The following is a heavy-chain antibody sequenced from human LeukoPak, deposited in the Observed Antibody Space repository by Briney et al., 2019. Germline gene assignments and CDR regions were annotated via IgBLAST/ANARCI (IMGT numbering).Heavy chain of an antibody. D-gene: IGHD1-14*01. CDR3: ARSNPNRNALDL. J-gene: IGHJ3*01. CDR2: INKDGSEE. Sequence: GGSLRLSCAASGFTLNSYLMSWVRQAPGRGLEWVANINKDGSEENYLDSVKGRFTVSRDNAKNSLYLQMNSLRGEDTAVYYCARSNPNRNALDLWGQGTMVTIYS. V-gene: IGHV3-7*01. CDR1: GFTLNSYL.